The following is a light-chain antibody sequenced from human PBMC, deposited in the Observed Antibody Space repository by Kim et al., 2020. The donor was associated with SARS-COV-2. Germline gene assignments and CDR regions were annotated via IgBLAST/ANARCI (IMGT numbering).Light chain of an antibody. J-gene: IGLJ3*02. CDR1: KLGEKF. Sequence: SYELTQPPSVSVSPGQTASITCSADKLGEKFACWFQQKPGQSPVMVIYQDNKRPSGIPERFSASNSGNTATLTISGAQTTDGADYYCQAWDSSSGGVFGGGTQLTVL. CDR2: QDN. CDR3: QAWDSSSGGV. V-gene: IGLV3-1*01.